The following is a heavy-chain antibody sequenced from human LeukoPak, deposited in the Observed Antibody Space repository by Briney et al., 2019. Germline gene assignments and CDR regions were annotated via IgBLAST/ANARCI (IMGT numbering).Heavy chain of an antibody. CDR1: GGSFSGYY. Sequence: PSETLSLTCAVYGGSFSGYYRSWIRQPPGKGLEWIGEINHSGSTNYNPSLKSRVTISVDTSKNQFSLKLSSVTAADTAVYYCARAAPASMVRGVISAFDIWGQGTMVTVSS. D-gene: IGHD3-10*01. J-gene: IGHJ3*02. V-gene: IGHV4-34*01. CDR2: INHSGST. CDR3: ARAAPASMVRGVISAFDI.